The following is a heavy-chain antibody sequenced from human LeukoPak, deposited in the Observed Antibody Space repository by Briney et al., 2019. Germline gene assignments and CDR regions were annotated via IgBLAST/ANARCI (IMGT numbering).Heavy chain of an antibody. CDR1: GYTFTGYY. V-gene: IGHV1-2*02. D-gene: IGHD6-13*01. CDR2: INPNSGGT. J-gene: IGHJ4*02. CDR3: ARDRLYGSSWSFDY. Sequence: ASVKVSCKASGYTFTGYYKHWVRQAPGQGLEWMGWINPNSGGTNYAQKFQGRVTMTRDTSISTAYMELSRLRSDDTAVYYCARDRLYGSSWSFDYWGQGTLVTVSS.